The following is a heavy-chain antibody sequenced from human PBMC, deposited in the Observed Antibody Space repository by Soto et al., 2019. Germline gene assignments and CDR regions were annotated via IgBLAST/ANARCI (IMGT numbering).Heavy chain of an antibody. Sequence: ASVKVSCKASGYTFTSYDINWVRQATGHGLEWMGWMNPNSGNTGYAQKFQGRVTMTRNTSISTAYMELSSLRSEDTAVYYCARLMRRVGSWDFDYWGQGTLVTVSS. CDR2: MNPNSGNT. J-gene: IGHJ4*02. D-gene: IGHD1-26*01. V-gene: IGHV1-8*01. CDR1: GYTFTSYD. CDR3: ARLMRRVGSWDFDY.